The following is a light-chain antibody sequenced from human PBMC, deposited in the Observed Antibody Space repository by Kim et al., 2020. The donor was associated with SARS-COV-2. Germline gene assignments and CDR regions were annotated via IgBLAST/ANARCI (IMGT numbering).Light chain of an antibody. CDR2: DTN. CDR3: ATWDTSLNVGL. V-gene: IGLV1-51*01. Sequence: GQNITSTGSGASSSIGNHDVYCFQQLPGAAPRLLIYDTNQRPAGIPGRFGGTQAGTAGTVSIRGLQAGDEADYYRATWDTSLNVGLFGGGTKLTVL. J-gene: IGLJ2*01. CDR1: SSSIGNHD.